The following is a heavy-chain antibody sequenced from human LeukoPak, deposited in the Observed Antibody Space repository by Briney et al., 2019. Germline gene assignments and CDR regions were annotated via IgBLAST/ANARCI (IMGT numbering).Heavy chain of an antibody. CDR1: GFTFSSYE. CDR3: ARIVVVPSYYFDY. CDR2: ISSSGSTI. J-gene: IGHJ4*02. D-gene: IGHD3-22*01. V-gene: IGHV3-48*03. Sequence: PGGSLRLSCKASGFTFSSYEMNWVRQAPGKGLEWVSYISSSGSTIYYADSVKGRFTISRDNAKNSLYLQMNSLRAEDTAVYYCARIVVVPSYYFDYWGQGTLVTVSS.